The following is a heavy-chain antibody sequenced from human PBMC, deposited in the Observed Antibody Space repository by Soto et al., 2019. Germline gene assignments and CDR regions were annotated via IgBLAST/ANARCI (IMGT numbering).Heavy chain of an antibody. CDR2: INPISGTT. D-gene: IGHD2-21*02. J-gene: IGHJ4*02. CDR1: GGTFSSYA. CDR3: ARGDGRISTAIDY. Sequence: ASVKVSCKASGGTFSSYAIRWVRQAPGQGLEWMGGINPISGTTSYAQKFQGRVTMTRNNSTSTAYMELSSLRSEDTAVYYCARGDGRISTAIDYWGQGTLVTVSS. V-gene: IGHV1-69*05.